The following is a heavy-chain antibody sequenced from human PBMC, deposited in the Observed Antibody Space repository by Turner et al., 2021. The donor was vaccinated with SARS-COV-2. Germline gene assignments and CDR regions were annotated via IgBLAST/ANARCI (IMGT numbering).Heavy chain of an antibody. CDR1: GFTVSSNY. Sequence: EVQLVASGGGLTQSGGSLSRSCASSGFTVSSNYMSWVRQAPGKGLEWVLVINSGGSTYYADSVKGRFTISRDNTKNTLYLQMNSLRAEDTAVYYCARGHVPAASNFYYYYYYGMDVWGQGTTVTVSS. D-gene: IGHD2-2*01. CDR2: INSGGST. V-gene: IGHV3-53*01. J-gene: IGHJ6*02. CDR3: ARGHVPAASNFYYYYYYGMDV.